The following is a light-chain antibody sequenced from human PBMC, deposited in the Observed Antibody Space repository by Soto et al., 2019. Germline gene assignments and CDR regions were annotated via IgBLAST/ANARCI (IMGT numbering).Light chain of an antibody. CDR2: SNN. CDR3: AAWDDSLNGDYV. CDR1: SSNIGSNT. V-gene: IGLV1-44*01. Sequence: QSVLTQPPSASGTPGQRVTISCSGSSSNIGSNTVNWDQQLPGTAPKLLIYSNNQRPSVVPDRFSCSTSFTSASLAIRRLPYEDEADSYCAAWDDSLNGDYVFGTRSKATVL. J-gene: IGLJ1*01.